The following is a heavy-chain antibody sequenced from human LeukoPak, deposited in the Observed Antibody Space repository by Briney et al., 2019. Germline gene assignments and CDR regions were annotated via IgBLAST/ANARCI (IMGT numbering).Heavy chain of an antibody. V-gene: IGHV3-23*01. CDR3: AKGGKWDVTPFDY. CDR1: GFTFTSYS. Sequence: AGGSLRLSCAASGFTFTSYSMNWVRQAPGKGREWVSTISGGGGSTYYADSVKGRFTISRDNSKNTLYLQVNSLRAEDTAVYYCAKGGKWDVTPFDYWGQGTLVTVSS. J-gene: IGHJ4*02. D-gene: IGHD1-26*01. CDR2: ISGGGGST.